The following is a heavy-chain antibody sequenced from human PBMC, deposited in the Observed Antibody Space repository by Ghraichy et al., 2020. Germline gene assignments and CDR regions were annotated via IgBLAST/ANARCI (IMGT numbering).Heavy chain of an antibody. CDR2: IGRSGRTT. D-gene: IGHD6-13*01. Sequence: GGSLRLSCAASGFSFSDYRMNWVRQAPGKGLEWVSYIGRSGRTTYHADSVKGRFTISRDNAKNLLFLQMNTLRADDTAVYYCAKEGDTSSWSPCAESWGQGTQVTVSS. J-gene: IGHJ5*02. V-gene: IGHV3-48*01. CDR1: GFSFSDYR. CDR3: AKEGDTSSWSPCAES.